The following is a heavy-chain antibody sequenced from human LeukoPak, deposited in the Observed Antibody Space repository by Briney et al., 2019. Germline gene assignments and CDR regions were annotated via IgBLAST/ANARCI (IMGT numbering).Heavy chain of an antibody. D-gene: IGHD5-12*01. CDR3: VKLTGEHWVATTQRAGDY. V-gene: IGHV3-64D*09. Sequence: GGSLRLSCSASGFTFTSYAMHWVRQAPGKGLEYVSAISSNGGSTYYADSVKGRFTISRDNSKNTLYLQMNSLRAEDTAVYYCVKLTGEHWVATTQRAGDYWGQGTLVTVSS. J-gene: IGHJ4*02. CDR1: GFTFTSYA. CDR2: ISSNGGST.